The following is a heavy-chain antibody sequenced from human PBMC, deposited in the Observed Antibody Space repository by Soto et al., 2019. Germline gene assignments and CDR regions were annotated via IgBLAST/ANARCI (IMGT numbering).Heavy chain of an antibody. Sequence: QVQLVESGGGVVQPGRSLRLSCAASGFTFSSYGMHWVRQAPGKGLEWVAVIWYDGSNKYYADSVKGRFTISRDNSKNTLYLQMNSLRAEDTAVYYCARDPYSSSSGLGYWGQGTLVTVSS. CDR2: IWYDGSNK. CDR3: ARDPYSSSSGLGY. V-gene: IGHV3-33*01. J-gene: IGHJ4*02. CDR1: GFTFSSYG. D-gene: IGHD6-6*01.